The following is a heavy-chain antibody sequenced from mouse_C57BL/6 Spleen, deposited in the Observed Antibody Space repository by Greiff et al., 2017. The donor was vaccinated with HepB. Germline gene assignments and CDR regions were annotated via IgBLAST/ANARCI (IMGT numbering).Heavy chain of an antibody. V-gene: IGHV5-9*01. CDR1: GFPFSSYT. J-gene: IGHJ1*03. Sequence: LVASGGGSVKPGGFLKLFCAAFGFPFSSYTMSWVRPTPGKRLGWVATISGGGGNNYYPASVKGRFTISRDNTKNTLYLKMSTLKSEGTALYDSARTVKGYFDVWGTGTTVTVSS. CDR2: ISGGGGNN. D-gene: IGHD2-12*01. CDR3: ARTVKGYFDV.